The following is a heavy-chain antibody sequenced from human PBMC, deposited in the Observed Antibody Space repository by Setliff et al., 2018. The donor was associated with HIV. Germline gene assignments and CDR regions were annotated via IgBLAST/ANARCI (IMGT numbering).Heavy chain of an antibody. CDR3: ARALYGDYGGDLNWLDP. J-gene: IGHJ5*02. CDR1: GYNFENYA. CDR2: INTNSGSP. D-gene: IGHD4-17*01. Sequence: GPVQVSCKTSGYNFENYAINWVRQAPGQGLEWMGWINTNSGSPTYAQAFTGRFLFSVDTVVATAYLQINNLKTEDTAVYYCARALYGDYGGDLNWLDPWGQGTRVTVSS. V-gene: IGHV7-4-1*02.